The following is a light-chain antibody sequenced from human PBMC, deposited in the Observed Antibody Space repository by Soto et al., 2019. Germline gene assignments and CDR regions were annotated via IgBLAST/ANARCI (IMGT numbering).Light chain of an antibody. Sequence: EIVLTQSPGTLSLSPGERATLSCRASQSVSSNYLAWYQQKPGQAPRLLIFGASSRANGVADRFSGSGSGTDFTLTISRLETEDVGMYYCQQSVSSTLTFGGGTKVEIK. CDR2: GAS. J-gene: IGKJ4*01. CDR1: QSVSSNY. CDR3: QQSVSSTLT. V-gene: IGKV3-20*01.